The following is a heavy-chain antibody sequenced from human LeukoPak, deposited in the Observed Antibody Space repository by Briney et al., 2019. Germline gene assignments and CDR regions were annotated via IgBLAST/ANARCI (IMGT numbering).Heavy chain of an antibody. D-gene: IGHD4-11*01. V-gene: IGHV3-30*04. CDR2: ISYDGSNK. Sequence: PGGSLRLSCAASGFTFSSYAMHWVRQAPGKGLEWVAVISYDGSNKYYADSVKGRFTISRDNSKNTLHLQMNSLRAEDTAVYYCAKDPYSKLIRDWFDPWGQGTLVTVSS. CDR1: GFTFSSYA. CDR3: AKDPYSKLIRDWFDP. J-gene: IGHJ5*02.